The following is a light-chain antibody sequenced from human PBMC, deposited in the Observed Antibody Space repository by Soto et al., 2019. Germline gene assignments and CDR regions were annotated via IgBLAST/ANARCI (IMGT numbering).Light chain of an antibody. Sequence: EIGLTQSPGTLSLSPGERATLSCRASQSVSSSYLAWYQQKPGQAPRLLIYGASSRATGIPGRFSGSGSGTDFTLTISRLEPEDFAVYYRQQYGSSPWTFGQGTKLEIK. J-gene: IGKJ2*01. V-gene: IGKV3-20*01. CDR2: GAS. CDR3: QQYGSSPWT. CDR1: QSVSSSY.